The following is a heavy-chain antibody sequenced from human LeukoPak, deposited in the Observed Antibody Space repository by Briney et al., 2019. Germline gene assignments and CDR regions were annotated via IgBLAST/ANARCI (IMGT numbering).Heavy chain of an antibody. CDR2: INPNSGGT. CDR3: ASASTNYYDSSGYPNDAFDI. V-gene: IGHV1-2*02. D-gene: IGHD3-22*01. J-gene: IGHJ3*02. CDR1: GYTFTGYY. Sequence: ASVKVSCKASGYTFTGYYMHWVRQAPGQGLEWMGWINPNSGGTNYAQKFQGRVTMTRDTSISTAYMELSRLRSDDTAVYYCASASTNYYDSSGYPNDAFDIWGQGTMVTVSS.